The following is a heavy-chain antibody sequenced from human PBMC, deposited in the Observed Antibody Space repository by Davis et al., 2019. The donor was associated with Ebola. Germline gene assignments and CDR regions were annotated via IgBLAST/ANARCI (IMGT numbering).Heavy chain of an antibody. Sequence: SVPGPFLTSADTPITKDCNWVRQATGQGLEWMGWMNPNSGNTGYAQKFQGRLTMTRDTSISTAYMELSSLRSDDTAVYSCTRGNQQTNWGQGTLVTVSS. CDR3: TRGNQQTN. CDR1: ADTPITKD. J-gene: IGHJ4*02. D-gene: IGHD4-11*01. V-gene: IGHV1-8*01. CDR2: MNPNSGNT.